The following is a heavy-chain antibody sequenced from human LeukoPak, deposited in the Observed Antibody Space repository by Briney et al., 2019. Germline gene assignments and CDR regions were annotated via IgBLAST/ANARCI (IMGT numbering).Heavy chain of an antibody. V-gene: IGHV1-2*02. CDR3: ARVGHGFYGDYIDY. J-gene: IGHJ4*02. D-gene: IGHD4-17*01. CDR2: INPNSGGT. Sequence: SVKVSCKASGYTFTGYYMHWVRQAPGQGLEWMGWINPNSGGTNYAQKFQGSVTMTRDTSISTAYMELSRLRSDDTAVYYCARVGHGFYGDYIDYWGQGTLVTVSS. CDR1: GYTFTGYY.